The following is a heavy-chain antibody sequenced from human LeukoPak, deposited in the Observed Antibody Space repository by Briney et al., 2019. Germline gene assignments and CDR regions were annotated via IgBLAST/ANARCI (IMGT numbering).Heavy chain of an antibody. CDR1: GYTFTNYA. CDR3: ARAYQRLGELSLPDY. CDR2: INPNTGNP. J-gene: IGHJ4*02. V-gene: IGHV7-4-1*02. Sequence: GASVKVSCKASGYTFTNYAMNWVRQAPGQGLEWMGWINPNTGNPTYAQGFTGRFVFSLDTSVSTTYLQISSLKAEDTALYYCARAYQRLGELSLPDYWGQGTLVTVSP. D-gene: IGHD3-16*02.